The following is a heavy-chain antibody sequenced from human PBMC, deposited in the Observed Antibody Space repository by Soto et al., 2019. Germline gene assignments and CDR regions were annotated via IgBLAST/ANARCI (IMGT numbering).Heavy chain of an antibody. V-gene: IGHV4-4*02. CDR1: GGSISSSNW. CDR2: IYHSGST. D-gene: IGHD6-25*01. Sequence: SETLSLTCAVSGGSISSSNWWSWVRQPPGKGLEWIGEIYHSGSTNYNPSLKSRVTISVDKSKNQFSLKLSSVTAADTAVYYWAQRDSYYYGMDVWGQGTTVTVSS. J-gene: IGHJ6*02. CDR3: AQRDSYYYGMDV.